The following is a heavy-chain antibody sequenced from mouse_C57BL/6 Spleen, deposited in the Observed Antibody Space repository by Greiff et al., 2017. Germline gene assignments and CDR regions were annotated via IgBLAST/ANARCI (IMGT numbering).Heavy chain of an antibody. CDR1: GFTFSDYG. V-gene: IGHV5-17*01. CDR3: ARTYYDYDGYAMDY. Sequence: EVKLMESGGGLVKPGGSLKLSCAASGFTFSDYGMHWVRQAPEKGLEWVAYISSGSSTIYYADTVKGRFTISRDNAKNTLFLQMTSLRSEDTAMYYCARTYYDYDGYAMDYWGQGISVTVS. D-gene: IGHD2-4*01. CDR2: ISSGSSTI. J-gene: IGHJ4*01.